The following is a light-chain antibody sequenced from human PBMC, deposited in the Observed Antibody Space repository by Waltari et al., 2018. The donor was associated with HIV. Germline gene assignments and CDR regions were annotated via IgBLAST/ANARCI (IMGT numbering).Light chain of an antibody. CDR1: RSDVGDYDF. V-gene: IGLV2-14*03. CDR2: DVR. Sequence: QSALTQPAPVSGYSGQTITIPCSGSRSDVGDYDFVSWYQQHPGKAHKLIIFDVRNRPSGICNRFSGSKSANTASLTISGLQAEDEANYYCTSNTSTTTHVLFGGGTKLTVL. J-gene: IGLJ2*01. CDR3: TSNTSTTTHVL.